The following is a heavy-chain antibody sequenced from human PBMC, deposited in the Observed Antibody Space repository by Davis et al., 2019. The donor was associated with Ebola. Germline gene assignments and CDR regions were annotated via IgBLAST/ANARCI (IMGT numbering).Heavy chain of an antibody. CDR1: GFTFSSYA. CDR3: AKDGYNHFDY. J-gene: IGHJ4*02. D-gene: IGHD5-24*01. CDR2: ISWNSGSI. V-gene: IGHV3-9*01. Sequence: PGGSLRLSCAASGFTFSSYAMSWVRQAPGKGLEWVSGISWNSGSIGYADSVKGRFTISRDNAKNSLYLQMNSLRAEDTALYYCAKDGYNHFDYWGQGTLVTVSS.